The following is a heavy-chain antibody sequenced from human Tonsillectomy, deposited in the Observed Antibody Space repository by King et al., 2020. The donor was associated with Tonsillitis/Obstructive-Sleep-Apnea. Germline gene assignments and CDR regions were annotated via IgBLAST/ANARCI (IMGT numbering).Heavy chain of an antibody. CDR2: IKSKTYGGTT. CDR3: VTEGVEDDY. D-gene: IGHD1-1*01. V-gene: IGHV3-15*01. Sequence: VQLVESGGGLVKPGGSLRLSCRGSGFSFTNAWMSWVRQAPGKGLEWVGRIKSKTYGGTTDYAVPGKGRFTISRDDSTNTVYLQMDSLKTEDTAVYYCVTEGVEDDYWGQGTLSPSPQ. CDR1: GFSFTNAW. J-gene: IGHJ4*02.